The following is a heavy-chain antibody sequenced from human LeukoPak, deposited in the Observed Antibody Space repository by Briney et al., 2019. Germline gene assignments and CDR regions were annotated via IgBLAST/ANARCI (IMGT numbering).Heavy chain of an antibody. CDR3: AKDQGYPDIVATYLFDY. CDR2: ISYDGSNK. V-gene: IGHV3-30*18. Sequence: PGGSLRLSCAASGFTFSSYGMHWVRQAPGKGLEWVAVISYDGSNKYYADSVKGRFTISRDNSKNTLYLQMNSLRAEDTAVYYCAKDQGYPDIVATYLFDYWGQGTLVTVSS. CDR1: GFTFSSYG. D-gene: IGHD5-12*01. J-gene: IGHJ4*02.